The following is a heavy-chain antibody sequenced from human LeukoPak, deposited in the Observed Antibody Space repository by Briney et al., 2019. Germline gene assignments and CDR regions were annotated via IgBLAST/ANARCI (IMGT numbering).Heavy chain of an antibody. CDR2: INWNGDST. CDR1: AFTFDDHG. Sequence: GGSLRLSCAASAFTFDDHGMSWVRQAPGKGLEWVSGINWNGDSTGYADSVKGRFTISRDNAKNSLYLQMNSLRAEDTALYYCARDDCSGGSCLTTPYFDYWGQGTLVTVSS. V-gene: IGHV3-20*04. J-gene: IGHJ4*02. CDR3: ARDDCSGGSCLTTPYFDY. D-gene: IGHD2-15*01.